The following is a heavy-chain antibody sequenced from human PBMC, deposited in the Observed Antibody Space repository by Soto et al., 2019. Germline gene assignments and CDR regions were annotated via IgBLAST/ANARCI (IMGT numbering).Heavy chain of an antibody. CDR1: GFSISGAYY. D-gene: IGHD3-22*01. J-gene: IGHJ4*02. CDR2: VYHGVTA. CDR3: ARWFDSGGYQTLY. Sequence: SETLPLTCTVSGFSISGAYYWCWIRRPPGKGLDWIGTVYHGVTAFYNPSLRSRVTISVDTSKNQFSLELTSVTAADTAVYYCARWFDSGGYQTLYWGQGTLVTVSS. V-gene: IGHV4-38-2*02.